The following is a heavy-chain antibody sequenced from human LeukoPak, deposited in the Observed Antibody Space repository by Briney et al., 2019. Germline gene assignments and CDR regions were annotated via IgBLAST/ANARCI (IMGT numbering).Heavy chain of an antibody. V-gene: IGHV4-39*07. J-gene: IGHJ2*01. Sequence: SETLSLTCTVSGGSISSSGLYWGWIRQPPGKGLDWIGSIYYSGSTFYNPSLKSRVTISGDTSKNQFSLKLSSVTAADTAVYYCASNQWPNWYFDLWGRGTLVTVSS. D-gene: IGHD6-19*01. CDR3: ASNQWPNWYFDL. CDR1: GGSISSSGLY. CDR2: IYYSGST.